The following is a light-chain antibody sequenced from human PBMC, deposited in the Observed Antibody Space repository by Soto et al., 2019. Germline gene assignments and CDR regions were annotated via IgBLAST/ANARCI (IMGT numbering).Light chain of an antibody. Sequence: DIQVTQSPSSLSASVGDRVTITCRASQGIRTDLGWYQQKPGKAPKRLIYSASSLQSGVPSRFSGSGSGTEFTLTISSLQPEDFATYYCLQHNSYPRTFGQGTKVDIK. CDR1: QGIRTD. J-gene: IGKJ1*01. CDR3: LQHNSYPRT. CDR2: SAS. V-gene: IGKV1-17*01.